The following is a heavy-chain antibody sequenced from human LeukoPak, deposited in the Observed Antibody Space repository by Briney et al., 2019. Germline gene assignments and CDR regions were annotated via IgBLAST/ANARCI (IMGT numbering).Heavy chain of an antibody. CDR2: INHSGST. Sequence: SETLSLTCAVYGGSFSGYYWSWIRQPPGKGLEWSGEINHSGSTNYNPSLKSRVTISVDTSKNQFSLKLSSVTAADTAVYYCARWAGYSSSWPGYYYYGMDVWGQGTTVTVSS. CDR3: ARWAGYSSSWPGYYYYGMDV. J-gene: IGHJ6*02. V-gene: IGHV4-34*01. CDR1: GGSFSGYY. D-gene: IGHD6-13*01.